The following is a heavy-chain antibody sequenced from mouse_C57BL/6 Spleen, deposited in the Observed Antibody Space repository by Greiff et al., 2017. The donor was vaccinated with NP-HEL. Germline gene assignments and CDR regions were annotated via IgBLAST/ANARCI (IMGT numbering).Heavy chain of an antibody. CDR2: ISYDGSN. Sequence: DVKLQESGPGLVKPSQSLSLTCSVTGYSITSGYYWNWIRQFPGNKLEWMGYISYDGSNNYNPSLKNRISITRDTSKNQFFLKLNSVTTEDTATYYCAREGYYGSTLGFAYWGQGTLVTVSA. J-gene: IGHJ3*01. D-gene: IGHD1-1*01. CDR1: GYSITSGYY. CDR3: AREGYYGSTLGFAY. V-gene: IGHV3-6*01.